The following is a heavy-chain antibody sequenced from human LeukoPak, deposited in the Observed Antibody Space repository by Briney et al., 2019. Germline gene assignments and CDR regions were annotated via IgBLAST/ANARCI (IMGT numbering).Heavy chain of an antibody. CDR1: GYTFTSYY. Sequence: GASVKVSCKASGYTFTSYYMHWVRQAPGQGLEWMGIINPSGGSTSYAQTFQGRVTMTRDTSTSTVYMELSSLRSEDTAVYYCARSRVDCSTTSCRSMGYWGQGTLVTVSS. CDR2: INPSGGST. J-gene: IGHJ4*02. V-gene: IGHV1-46*01. D-gene: IGHD2-2*01. CDR3: ARSRVDCSTTSCRSMGY.